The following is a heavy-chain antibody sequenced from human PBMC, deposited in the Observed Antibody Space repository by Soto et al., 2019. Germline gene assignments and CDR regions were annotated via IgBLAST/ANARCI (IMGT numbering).Heavy chain of an antibody. J-gene: IGHJ4*02. CDR3: AACSCGCTHFDS. CDR2: IYHTGST. D-gene: IGHD6-19*01. Sequence: QVQLQESGPGLVKASGTLSLTCAVSGGSITSSSWWSWVRQPPGKGLEWIGAIYHTGSTKYNPSLKSRVTISLDKAQNEFLLTLISVTAAATAMYYCAACSCGCTHFDSWGQGPLLTVSS. V-gene: IGHV4-4*02. CDR1: GGSITSSSW.